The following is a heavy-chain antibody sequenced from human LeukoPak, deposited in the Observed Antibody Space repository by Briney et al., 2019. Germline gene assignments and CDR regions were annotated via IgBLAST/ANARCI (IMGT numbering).Heavy chain of an antibody. CDR3: ASYGSGSYRFDP. V-gene: IGHV4-31*03. Sequence: SLTCTVSGGSISSGNYYWSWIRQHPGKGLEWIGYIHHSGSTYYNPSLKSRVIISVDTSKNQFSLKLNSVTAADTAVYYCASYGSGSYRFDPWGQGTLVTVSS. CDR1: GGSISSGNYY. J-gene: IGHJ5*02. D-gene: IGHD3-10*01. CDR2: IHHSGST.